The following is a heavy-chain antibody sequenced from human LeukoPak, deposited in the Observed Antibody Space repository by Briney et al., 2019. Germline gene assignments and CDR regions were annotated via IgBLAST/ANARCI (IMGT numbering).Heavy chain of an antibody. J-gene: IGHJ5*02. V-gene: IGHV1-58*01. CDR1: GFTFTSSA. D-gene: IGHD1-26*01. Sequence: SVKVSCKASGFTFTSSAVQWVRQARGQRLEWIGWIVVGSGNTNYAQKFQERVTITRDMSTSTAYMELSSLRSEDTAVYYCAAVVEVGATRGFDPWGQGTLVTVSS. CDR3: AAVVEVGATRGFDP. CDR2: IVVGSGNT.